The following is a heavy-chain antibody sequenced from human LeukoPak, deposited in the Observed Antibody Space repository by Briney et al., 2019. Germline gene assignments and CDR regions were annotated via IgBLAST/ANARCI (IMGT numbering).Heavy chain of an antibody. Sequence: SETLYLTCTVSGGSFSSYYWSRIRQPAGHGLEWIGRIYTSGSTNYNPSLKSRVTMSVDTSKNQFSLKLSSVTAADTAVYYCARDRWYSSGWYSDYWGQGTLVTVSS. CDR2: IYTSGST. CDR3: ARDRWYSSGWYSDY. CDR1: GGSFSSYY. V-gene: IGHV4-4*07. D-gene: IGHD6-19*01. J-gene: IGHJ4*02.